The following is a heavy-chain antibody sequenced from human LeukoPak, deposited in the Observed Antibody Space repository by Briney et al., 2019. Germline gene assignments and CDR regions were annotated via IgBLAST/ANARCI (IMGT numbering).Heavy chain of an antibody. CDR1: GFTFSNYA. Sequence: WGSLRLSCAASGFTFSNYAMNWVRQVPGKGLEWVSGIRYSGGSTYYADSVKGRFTISRDNSKNTLFLQVNSLRAEDTAIYYCAKVALNHYVWGSDRSPLGYWGQGTLVTVSS. D-gene: IGHD3-16*02. V-gene: IGHV3-23*01. J-gene: IGHJ4*02. CDR3: AKVALNHYVWGSDRSPLGY. CDR2: IRYSGGST.